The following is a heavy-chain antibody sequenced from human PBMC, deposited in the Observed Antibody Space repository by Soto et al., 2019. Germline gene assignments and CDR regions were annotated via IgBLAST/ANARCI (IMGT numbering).Heavy chain of an antibody. CDR3: AKKGGGDYILGY. V-gene: IGHV2-5*02. J-gene: IGHJ4*02. CDR2: IYWDDSK. D-gene: IGHD4-17*01. Sequence: QITLKESGPPLVKPTQTLTLTCTFSGFSLSSNGVGVGWIRQPPGKALEWLALIYWDDSKHYSPSLKSRLTIXKDXSRNQVVLTMTNMDPVDTATYYCAKKGGGDYILGYWGQGTLVTVSS. CDR1: GFSLSSNGVG.